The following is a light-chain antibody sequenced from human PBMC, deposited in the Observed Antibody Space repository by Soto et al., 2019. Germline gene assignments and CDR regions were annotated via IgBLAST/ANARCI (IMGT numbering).Light chain of an antibody. CDR2: GAS. V-gene: IGKV3-20*01. Sequence: EILLTQSPGTLSLSPGERATLSCRASQSVSSYLALYQQKPGQAPRLLIYGASNRAAGLPDRFSGSGSGTDFTLTISRLEPEDFAVYYCQQYGSSGTFGQGTKVDIK. J-gene: IGKJ1*01. CDR1: QSVSSY. CDR3: QQYGSSGT.